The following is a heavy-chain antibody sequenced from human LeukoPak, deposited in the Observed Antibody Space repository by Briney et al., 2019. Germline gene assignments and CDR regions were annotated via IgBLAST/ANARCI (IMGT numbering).Heavy chain of an antibody. CDR1: GYSISNGYY. Sequence: SETLSLTCTVSGYSISNGYYWGWIRQPPGKGLEWIGYIYYSGSTNYNPSLKSRVIISVDTSKNQFSLILSSVTAADTAVYYCARQERYYGSGSYTYFQHWGQGTLVTVSS. V-gene: IGHV4-59*08. D-gene: IGHD3-10*01. J-gene: IGHJ1*01. CDR3: ARQERYYGSGSYTYFQH. CDR2: IYYSGST.